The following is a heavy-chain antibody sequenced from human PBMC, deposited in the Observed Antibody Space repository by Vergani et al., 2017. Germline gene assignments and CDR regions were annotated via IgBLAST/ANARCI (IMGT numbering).Heavy chain of an antibody. J-gene: IGHJ4*02. Sequence: QVQLQESGPGLVKPSETLSLTCAVSGYSISSGSYWAWIRQPPGKGLEWIGGIFHSGTTHYNPSIESLVTISVETSRNQFSLRLSSVTAADTAVYYCARHNLWGDSQTGIDFWGLGTLVIVSS. CDR3: ARHNLWGDSQTGIDF. CDR1: GYSISSGSY. CDR2: IFHSGTT. D-gene: IGHD2-21*02. V-gene: IGHV4-38-2*01.